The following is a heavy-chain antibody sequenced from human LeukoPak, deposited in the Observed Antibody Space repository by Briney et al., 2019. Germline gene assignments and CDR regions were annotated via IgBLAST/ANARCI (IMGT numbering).Heavy chain of an antibody. D-gene: IGHD3-10*01. J-gene: IGHJ4*02. CDR2: ISSSSSYI. CDR1: GFTFSSYS. CDR3: ARGGITVVRAPDY. Sequence: PGGSLRLSCAASGFTFSSYSMNWVRQAPGKGLEWVSSISSSSSYIYYADSVKGRFTISRDNAKNSLYLQMNSLRAEDTAVYYCARGGITVVRAPDYWGQGTLVTVSS. V-gene: IGHV3-21*01.